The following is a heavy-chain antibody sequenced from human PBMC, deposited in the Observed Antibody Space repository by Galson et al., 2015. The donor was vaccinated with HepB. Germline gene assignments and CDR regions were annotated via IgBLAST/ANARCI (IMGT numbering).Heavy chain of an antibody. CDR3: ARGLSEGGYHQVGGQGPNNSMDV. V-gene: IGHV1-69*08. CDR2: ITPILAAP. Sequence: SVKVSCKASGGSFSTNTFSWVRQAPGQGLEWMGRITPILAAPTYAQSFQGRLTIAANRSTSTVYMELSGLRSEDTAVYFCARGLSEGGYHQVGGQGPNNSMDVWGQGTTVTVSS. J-gene: IGHJ6*02. D-gene: IGHD1-26*01. CDR1: GGSFSTNT.